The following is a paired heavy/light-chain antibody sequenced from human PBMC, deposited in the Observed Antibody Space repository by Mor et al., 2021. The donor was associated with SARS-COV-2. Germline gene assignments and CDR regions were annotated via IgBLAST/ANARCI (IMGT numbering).Heavy chain of an antibody. CDR1: AYSFTSYW. Sequence: EVQLVQSGGELKKPGESLRISCKASAYSFTSYWISWVRQMPGKSLEWMGRIDPSDSTVNYSPSFQGVVKIAVDKSTNTAFMWWSSLKASDTAIYYCARHSAPRQHVSTWFDPWGQGTLVTVSS. V-gene: IGHV5-10-1*03. CDR3: ARHSAPRQHVSTWFDP. J-gene: IGHJ5*02. CDR2: IDPSDSTV. D-gene: IGHD3-10*01.
Light chain of an antibody. CDR3: HQFGSSVFS. CDR2: DAS. V-gene: IGKV3-20*01. CDR1: QSLTSNS. J-gene: IGKJ2*01. Sequence: EIVLTQSPGTLSLSPGERATLSCRASQSLTSNSLAWYQQKPGQPPRLLIFDASSRPTGIPDRFSVSGSGTDFTLTISRVEPEDFAVYHCHQFGSSVFSFGQGSRLEMK.